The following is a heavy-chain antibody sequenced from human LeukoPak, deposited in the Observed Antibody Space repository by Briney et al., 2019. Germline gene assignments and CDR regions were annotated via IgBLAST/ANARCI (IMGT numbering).Heavy chain of an antibody. J-gene: IGHJ5*02. CDR2: INPDSGGT. CDR3: ARELGGSYNWFDP. Sequence: ASVKVSCKTSGYTFTGYYILWVRQAPGQGLEWMGRINPDSGGTNFAQRFQGRVTLTRDTSISTAYMELSRLRSDDTAVYYCARELGGSYNWFDPWGQGTLVTVS. CDR1: GYTFTGYY. D-gene: IGHD3-16*01. V-gene: IGHV1-2*06.